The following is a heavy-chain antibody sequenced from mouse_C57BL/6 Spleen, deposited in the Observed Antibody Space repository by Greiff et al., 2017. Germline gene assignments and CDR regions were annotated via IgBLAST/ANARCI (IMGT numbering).Heavy chain of an antibody. V-gene: IGHV1-55*01. D-gene: IGHD2-4*01. CDR2: IYPGSGST. J-gene: IGHJ3*01. CDR3: ARERRAYYDSDEGFAY. Sequence: QVQLQQPGAELVKPGASVKMSCKASGYTFTSYWLTWVKQRPGQGLEWIGDIYPGSGSTNYNEKFKSKATLTVDTSSSTAYMQLSSLTSEDSAVNYCARERRAYYDSDEGFAYWGQGTLVTVSA. CDR1: GYTFTSYW.